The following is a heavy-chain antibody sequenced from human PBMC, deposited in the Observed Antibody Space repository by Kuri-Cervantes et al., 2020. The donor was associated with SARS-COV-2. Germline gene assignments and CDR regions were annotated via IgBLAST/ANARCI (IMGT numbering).Heavy chain of an antibody. V-gene: IGHV6-1*01. CDR2: TFYRSKWHN. J-gene: IGHJ4*02. CDR3: AGGSSGRDY. CDR1: GDSVSSNSAA. D-gene: IGHD6-19*01. Sequence: SETLSLTCAISGDSVSSNSAAWSWIRQSPSRGLEWLGRTFYRSKWHNDYAVSEKGRVTISPDTSKNQFSLRLNSVTPGDTAVYYCAGGSSGRDYWGQGTLVTVSS.